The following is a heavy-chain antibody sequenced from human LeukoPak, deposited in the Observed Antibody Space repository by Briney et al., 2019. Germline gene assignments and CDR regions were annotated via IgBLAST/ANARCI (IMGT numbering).Heavy chain of an antibody. D-gene: IGHD3-22*01. CDR3: ARVFDSSGYYHVGVDAFDI. CDR2: IYYSGST. J-gene: IGHJ3*02. Sequence: SETLSLTCTVSGDSIVRGDYYWSWLRQHPGKGLEWIGYIYYSGSTYYNPSLKSRVTISVDTSKNQFSLKLSSVTAADTAVYYCARVFDSSGYYHVGVDAFDIWGQGTMVTVSS. V-gene: IGHV4-31*03. CDR1: GDSIVRGDYY.